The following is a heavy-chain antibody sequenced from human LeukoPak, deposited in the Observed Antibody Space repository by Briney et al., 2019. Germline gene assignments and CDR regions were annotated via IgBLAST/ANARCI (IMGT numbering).Heavy chain of an antibody. D-gene: IGHD2-15*01. J-gene: IGHJ5*02. Sequence: ASVKVSCKASGYTFTGYYMHWVRQAPGQGLEWMGWINPNSGGTNYAQKFQGRVTMTRDTSISTAYMELSRLRSDDTAVYYCARDHEYCSGGSCFNWFDPWGQGTLVTVSS. V-gene: IGHV1-2*02. CDR2: INPNSGGT. CDR1: GYTFTGYY. CDR3: ARDHEYCSGGSCFNWFDP.